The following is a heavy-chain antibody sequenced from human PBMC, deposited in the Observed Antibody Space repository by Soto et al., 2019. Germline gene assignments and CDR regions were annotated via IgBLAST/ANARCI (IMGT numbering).Heavy chain of an antibody. CDR2: IKQDGSEK. CDR1: GFTFSSYW. CDR3: ARKRGYSYGYIDY. J-gene: IGHJ4*02. Sequence: PGGSLRLSCAASGFTFSSYWMSWVRQAPGKGLEWVANIKQDGSEKYYVDSVKGRFTISRDNAKNSLYLQMNSLRGEDTAVYYCARKRGYSYGYIDYWGQGTLVTVSS. V-gene: IGHV3-7*01. D-gene: IGHD5-18*01.